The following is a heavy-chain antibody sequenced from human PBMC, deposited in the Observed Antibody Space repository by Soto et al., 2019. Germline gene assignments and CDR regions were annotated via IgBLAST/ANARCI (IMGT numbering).Heavy chain of an antibody. CDR2: IYDSGST. CDR3: ARHNYGSGSTYFDY. D-gene: IGHD3-10*01. V-gene: IGHV4-59*01. J-gene: IGHJ4*02. CDR1: GGSIISYY. Sequence: SETLSLTCTVSGGSIISYYWRWIQQPPGKGLEWIGYIYDSGSTSYNPSLKSRVTISVDTSKNRFSLKLSSVTAADTAVYYCARHNYGSGSTYFDYWGQGTLVTVSS.